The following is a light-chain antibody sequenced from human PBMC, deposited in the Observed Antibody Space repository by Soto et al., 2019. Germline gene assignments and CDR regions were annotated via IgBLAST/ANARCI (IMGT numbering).Light chain of an antibody. J-gene: IGLJ1*01. CDR1: SGHSSYI. CDR3: ETWDSNTSYV. CDR2: LEGSGSY. V-gene: IGLV4-60*03. Sequence: QSVLTQSSSASASLGSSVKLTCTLSSGHSSYIIAWHQQQPGKAPRYLMKLEGSGSYNKGSGVPDRFSGSSSGADRYLTISNLQSEDEADYYCETWDSNTSYVFGTGTKV.